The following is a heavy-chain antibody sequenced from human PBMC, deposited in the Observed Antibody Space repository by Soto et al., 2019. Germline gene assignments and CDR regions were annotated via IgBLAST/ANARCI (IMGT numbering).Heavy chain of an antibody. CDR2: ISYDGSNK. J-gene: IGHJ4*02. CDR1: GFTFSSYA. CDR3: ASLVLYSSSWYDQNHSDY. V-gene: IGHV3-30-3*01. Sequence: ESGGGVVQPGRSLRLSCAASGFTFSSYAMHWVRQAPGKGLEWVAVISYDGSNKYYADSVKGRFTISRDNSKNTLYLQMNSLRAEDTAVYYCASLVLYSSSWYDQNHSDYWGQGTLVTVSS. D-gene: IGHD6-13*01.